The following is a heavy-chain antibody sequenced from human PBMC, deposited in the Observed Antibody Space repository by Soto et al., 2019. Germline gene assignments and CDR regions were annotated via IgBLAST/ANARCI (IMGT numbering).Heavy chain of an antibody. V-gene: IGHV3-23*01. J-gene: IGHJ4*02. CDR2: ISGSGGRT. CDR1: GFTFSSYA. D-gene: IGHD6-19*01. CDR3: AKGRQVAGNDY. Sequence: GGSLRISCAASGFTFSSYAMSWVRQAPGKGLEWVSAISGSGGRTYYAHSVKGRFTISRDNSKNTLYLQMNSLRAEDTAVYYCAKGRQVAGNDYWGQGTLVTVSS.